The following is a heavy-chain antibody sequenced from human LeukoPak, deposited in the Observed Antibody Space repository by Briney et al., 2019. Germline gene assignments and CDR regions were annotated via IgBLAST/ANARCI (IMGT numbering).Heavy chain of an antibody. J-gene: IGHJ4*02. CDR2: IYYSGST. Sequence: SETLSLTCTVSGGSISSGDYYWSWIRQPPGKGLEWIGYIYYSGSTYYNPSLKSRVTISVDTSKNQYSLKLSYVTAADTAVYYCARVGSGSYNFDYWGRGTLVTVSS. CDR3: ARVGSGSYNFDY. V-gene: IGHV4-30-4*08. D-gene: IGHD1-26*01. CDR1: GGSISSGDYY.